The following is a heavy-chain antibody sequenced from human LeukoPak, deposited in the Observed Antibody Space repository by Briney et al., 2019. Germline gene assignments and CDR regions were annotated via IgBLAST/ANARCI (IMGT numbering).Heavy chain of an antibody. D-gene: IGHD3-22*01. CDR2: MNPNSGNT. J-gene: IGHJ4*02. CDR1: GYTFTSYY. Sequence: ASVTVSCKASGYTFTSYYMHWVRQATGQGLEWMGWMNPNSGNTGYAQKFQGWVTMTRDTSISTAYMELSRLRSDDTAVYYCARVGYDSSGYYRRTGYYFDYWGQGTLVTVSS. CDR3: ARVGYDSSGYYRRTGYYFDY. V-gene: IGHV1-2*04.